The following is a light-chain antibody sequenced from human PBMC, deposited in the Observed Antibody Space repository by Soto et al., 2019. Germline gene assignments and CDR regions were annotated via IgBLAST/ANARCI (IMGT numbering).Light chain of an antibody. CDR2: SNN. V-gene: IGLV1-44*01. CDR1: SSNIGSNT. J-gene: IGLJ1*01. CDR3: EAWDDSMNGGV. Sequence: QSVLTQPPSASGTPGQRVTISSSGSSSNIGSNTVNWYQQLPGTAPKLLIYSNNQRPSGVPDRFSGSKSGTSASLAISGLQSEDAADYYCEAWDDSMNGGVFGTGTKLTVL.